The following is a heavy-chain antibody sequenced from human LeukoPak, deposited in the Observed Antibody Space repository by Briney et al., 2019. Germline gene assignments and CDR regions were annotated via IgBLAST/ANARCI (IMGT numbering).Heavy chain of an antibody. CDR2: ISSSGSTI. D-gene: IGHD3-10*01. V-gene: IGHV3-11*01. CDR3: ARCITMVRGVFDY. J-gene: IGHJ4*02. Sequence: LGGSLRLSCAASGFTFSDYYMSWFRQAPGKGLEWVSYISSSGSTIYYADSVKGRFTISRDNAKNSLYLQMNSLRAEDTAVYYCARCITMVRGVFDYWGQGTLVTVSS. CDR1: GFTFSDYY.